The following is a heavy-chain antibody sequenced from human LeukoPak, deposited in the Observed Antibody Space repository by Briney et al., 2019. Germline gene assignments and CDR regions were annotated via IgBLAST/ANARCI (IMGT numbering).Heavy chain of an antibody. CDR2: LYFSGST. D-gene: IGHD3-10*01. CDR3: ARLYSGSGSFLVPLAY. J-gene: IGHJ4*02. V-gene: IGHV4-59*12. CDR1: GVSPNNYY. Sequence: PETPSLSCTVSGVSPNNYYCSCVPQPPGKGLEWSGDLYFSGSTNYSPSPPSRVTLSLDTSKNPFSLTRSPVTAAATGVYFCARLYSGSGSFLVPLAYWGQGTLVSVPS.